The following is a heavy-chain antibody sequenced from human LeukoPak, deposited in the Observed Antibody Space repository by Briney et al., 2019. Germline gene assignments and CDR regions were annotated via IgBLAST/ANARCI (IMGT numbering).Heavy chain of an antibody. V-gene: IGHV1-2*04. Sequence: GASVKVSCKASGYTFTGYYMHWVRQAPGQGLEWMGWINPNSGGTNYAQKFQGWVTMTRDTSISTAYMELSRLRSDDTAVYYCARDLVGATYTLDYWGQGTLVTVSS. D-gene: IGHD1-26*01. CDR1: GYTFTGYY. J-gene: IGHJ4*02. CDR2: INPNSGGT. CDR3: ARDLVGATYTLDY.